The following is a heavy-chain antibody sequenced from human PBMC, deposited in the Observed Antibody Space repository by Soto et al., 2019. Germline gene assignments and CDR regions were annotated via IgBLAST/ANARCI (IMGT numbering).Heavy chain of an antibody. D-gene: IGHD3-22*01. J-gene: IGHJ6*02. CDR3: VRRGRGTYYYDSSGHKDV. CDR2: IYYSGST. CDR1: GGSISSSSYY. V-gene: IGHV4-39*01. Sequence: SETLSLTCTVSGGSISSSSYYWGWIRQPPGKGLEWIGSIYYSGSTYYNPSLKSRVTISVDTSKNQFSLKLSSVTAADTAVYYCVRRGRGTYYYDSSGHKDVWGQGTTVTVSS.